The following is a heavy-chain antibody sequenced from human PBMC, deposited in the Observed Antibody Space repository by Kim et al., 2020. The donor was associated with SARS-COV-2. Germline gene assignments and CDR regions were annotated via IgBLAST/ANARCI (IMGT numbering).Heavy chain of an antibody. V-gene: IGHV4-39*07. D-gene: IGHD4-17*01. Sequence: SETLSLTCTVSGGSISSSSYYWGWIRQPPGKGLEWIGSIYYSGSTYYNPSLKSRVTISVDTSKNQFSLKLSSVTAADTAVYYCARDGNYGDFDYWGQGTLVTVSS. CDR3: ARDGNYGDFDY. CDR2: IYYSGST. CDR1: GGSISSSSYY. J-gene: IGHJ4*02.